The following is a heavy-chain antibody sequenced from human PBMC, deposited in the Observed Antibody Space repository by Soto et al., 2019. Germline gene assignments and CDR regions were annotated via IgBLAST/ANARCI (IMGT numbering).Heavy chain of an antibody. V-gene: IGHV1-69*06. J-gene: IGHJ5*02. D-gene: IGHD5-18*01. CDR1: GGTFTSFT. CDR3: ASGSALAAGS. CDR2: IIPLFGST. Sequence: QVQLVQSGAVVKKPGSSLKVSCRTSGGTFTSFTVSWVRQAPGQALEWMGGIIPLFGSTNYAHKFQGRLTITADRSRATAYLDLRSLKSDGTAVYYCASGSALAAGSWGQGTLVTGS.